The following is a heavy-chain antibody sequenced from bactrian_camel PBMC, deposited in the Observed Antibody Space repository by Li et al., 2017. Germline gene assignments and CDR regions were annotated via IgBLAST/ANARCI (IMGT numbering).Heavy chain of an antibody. D-gene: IGHD1*01. J-gene: IGHJ6*01. CDR2: IYSDGANP. Sequence: HVQLVESGGGSVQPGGSLRLSCAASGFTFSNYYMTWVRQAPGKGVEWVSSIYSDGANPRYADSVKGRFTISRDNAKNTVYLQMSSLKPEDAARYYCAGDLFLDSAWGQGTQVTVS. CDR1: GFTFSNYY. CDR3: AGDLFLDSA. V-gene: IGHV3-2*01.